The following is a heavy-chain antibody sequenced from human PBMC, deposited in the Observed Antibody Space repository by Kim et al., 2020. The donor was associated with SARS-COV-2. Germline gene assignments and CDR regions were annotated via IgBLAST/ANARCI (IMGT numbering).Heavy chain of an antibody. V-gene: IGHV3-15*01. J-gene: IGHJ3*02. D-gene: IGHD1-26*01. CDR2: IKSKTDGGTT. CDR1: GFTFSNAW. CDR3: TTGPSYFYAYDAFDI. Sequence: GGSLRLSCAASGFTFSNAWMSWVRQAPGKGLEWVGRIKSKTDGGTTDYAAPVKGRFTISRDDSKNTLYLQMNSLKTEDTAVYYCTTGPSYFYAYDAFDIWGQGTMVTVSS.